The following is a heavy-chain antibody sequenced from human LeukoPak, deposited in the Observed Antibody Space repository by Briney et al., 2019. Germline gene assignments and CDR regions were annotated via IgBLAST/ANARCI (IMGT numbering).Heavy chain of an antibody. CDR3: AKKWGVYSAYYYYMDV. V-gene: IGHV3-23*01. J-gene: IGHJ6*03. CDR1: GFTFSSYA. Sequence: GGSLRLSCAASGFTFSSYAMSWVRQSPGRGLEWVSAISGSGGSTDYADSVKGRFTISRDNSKNTLYLQMNSLRAEDTAVYYCAKKWGVYSAYYYYMDVWGKGTTVTVSS. CDR2: ISGSGGST. D-gene: IGHD1-26*01.